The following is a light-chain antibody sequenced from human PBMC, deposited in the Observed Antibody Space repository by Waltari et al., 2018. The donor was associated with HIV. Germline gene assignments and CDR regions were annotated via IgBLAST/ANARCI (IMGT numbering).Light chain of an antibody. Sequence: EVVMTQSPAPLSVSPGASATLSGRASQSLTINLAWYQQKPGQAPRLLIYGASTRATGVPARFSGSGSGTEFTLTISSLQSEDFAVYYCQQYNQWPRTFGQGTKVEIK. CDR3: QQYNQWPRT. V-gene: IGKV3D-15*01. CDR2: GAS. CDR1: QSLTIN. J-gene: IGKJ2*01.